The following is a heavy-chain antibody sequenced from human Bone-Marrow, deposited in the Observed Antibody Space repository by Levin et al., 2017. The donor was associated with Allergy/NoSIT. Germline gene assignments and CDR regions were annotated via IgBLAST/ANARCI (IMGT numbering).Heavy chain of an antibody. CDR3: ARANYGDRMEAFDI. CDR2: ISYDWRT. CDR1: RGSVSSGSYY. V-gene: IGHV4-61*03. J-gene: IGHJ3*02. D-gene: IGHD4-17*01. Sequence: KASETLSLTCTVSRGSVSSGSYYWSWIRQPPGKGLEWIAYISYDWRTNYNPSLKSRVTISIDTSKNHFSLSLSSVTAADTAVYYCARANYGDRMEAFDIWGQGTMVTVSS.